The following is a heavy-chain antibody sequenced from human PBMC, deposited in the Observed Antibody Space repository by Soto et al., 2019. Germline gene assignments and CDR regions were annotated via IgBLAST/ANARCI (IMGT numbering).Heavy chain of an antibody. V-gene: IGHV4-61*01. CDR2: VYYSGTT. Sequence: SETLSLTCSVSGGSVSNKTYYWSWIRQPPGKRLEWIGYVYYSGTTNYNPSLKSRVTISVDLSKNQFSLRLSSVTTADTALSDCARTTAVPNTLRSRYFFDYWGQGTLVTVSS. CDR3: ARTTAVPNTLRSRYFFDY. J-gene: IGHJ4*02. D-gene: IGHD4-17*01. CDR1: GGSVSNKTYY.